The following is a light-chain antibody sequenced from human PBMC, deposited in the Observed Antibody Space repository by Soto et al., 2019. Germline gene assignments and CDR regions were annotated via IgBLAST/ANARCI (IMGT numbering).Light chain of an antibody. J-gene: IGLJ2*01. CDR2: GNS. CDR3: QTYDSSLSGVL. V-gene: IGLV1-40*01. CDR1: SSNIGAGYD. Sequence: QSVLTQPPSVSGAPGQRATISCTGSSSNIGAGYDVHWYQQLPGTAPKLLIYGNSNRPSGVPDRFSGSKSGTSASLAITGLQAEDEADYYCQTYDSSLSGVLFGGGTKLTVL.